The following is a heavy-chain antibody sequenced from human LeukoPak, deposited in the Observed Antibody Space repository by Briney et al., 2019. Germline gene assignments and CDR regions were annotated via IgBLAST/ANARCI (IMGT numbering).Heavy chain of an antibody. V-gene: IGHV1-46*01. J-gene: IGHJ4*02. D-gene: IGHD3-10*01. CDR3: ARYYIEGRCFDY. Sequence: ASVKVSCKASGYIFTGYYIHWVRQAPGQGLEWMGIINPSGGSTTYAQKFQGRVTMTRDTSTSTVYMDLSSLRSEDTAVYYCARYYIEGRCFDYWGQGTLVTVSS. CDR1: GYIFTGYY. CDR2: INPSGGST.